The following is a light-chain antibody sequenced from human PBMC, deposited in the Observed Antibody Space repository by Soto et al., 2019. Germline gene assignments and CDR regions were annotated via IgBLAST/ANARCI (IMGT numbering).Light chain of an antibody. CDR1: SSDVGDYNY. CDR3: SSYTSSSTLV. Sequence: QSVLAQPASVSGSPGQSITISCTGTSSDVGDYNYVSWYQQHPGKAPKLMIYEVNNRPSGVSNRFSGSKSGNTASLTISGLQAEDEADYYCSSYTSSSTLVVGTGNKVTVL. CDR2: EVN. J-gene: IGLJ1*01. V-gene: IGLV2-14*01.